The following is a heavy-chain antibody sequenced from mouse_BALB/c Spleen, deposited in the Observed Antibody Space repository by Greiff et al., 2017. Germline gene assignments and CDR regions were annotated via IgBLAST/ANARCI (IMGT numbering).Heavy chain of an antibody. D-gene: IGHD2-1*01. CDR2: INPSNGRT. Sequence: QVQLQQSGAELVKPGASVKLSCKASGYTFTSYWMHWVKQRPGQGLEWIGEINPSNGRTNYNEKFKSKATLTVDKSSSTAYMQLSSLTSEDSAVYYWASYYGNYEVWGAGTTVTVSS. CDR1: GYTFTSYW. V-gene: IGHV1S81*02. J-gene: IGHJ1*01. CDR3: ASYYGNYEV.